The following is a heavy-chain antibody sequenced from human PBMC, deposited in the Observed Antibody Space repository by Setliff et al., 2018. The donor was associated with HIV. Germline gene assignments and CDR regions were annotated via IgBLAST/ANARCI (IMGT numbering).Heavy chain of an antibody. V-gene: IGHV1-69*05. D-gene: IGHD3-16*01. CDR3: ASFSGRRWLQWGNAFDI. CDR2: IIPIFGTA. J-gene: IGHJ3*02. CDR1: GYTFTDYF. Sequence: SVKVSCKSSGYTFTDYFMHWVRQAPGQGLEWMGGIIPIFGTANYAQKFQGRVTITTDESTSTAYMELSSLRSEDTAVYYCASFSGRRWLQWGNAFDIWGQGTMVTVS.